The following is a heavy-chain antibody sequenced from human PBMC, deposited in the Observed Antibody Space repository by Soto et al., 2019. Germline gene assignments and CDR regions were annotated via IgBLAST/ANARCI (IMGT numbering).Heavy chain of an antibody. CDR1: GFTLRGHT. Sequence: GGALRLSFSAPGFTLRGHTINWVPPAPGKGVGRGSPLCRSSSYIYYADSLKGRFTVSRDDAEKSPYLQKKNLRAGETAIYFYAKCMGFDGSGYAFFDSWGQGTQVTVSS. D-gene: IGHD3-10*01. CDR2: LCRSSSYI. CDR3: AKCMGFDGSGYAFFDS. J-gene: IGHJ4*02. V-gene: IGHV3-21*01.